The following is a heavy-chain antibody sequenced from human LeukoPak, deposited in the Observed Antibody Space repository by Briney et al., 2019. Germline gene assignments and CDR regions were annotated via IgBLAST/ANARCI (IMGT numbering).Heavy chain of an antibody. CDR2: IYTSGST. D-gene: IGHD5-24*01. Sequence: TSETLSLTCAVYGGSFSGYYWSWIRQPAGKGLEWIGGIYTSGSTNYNPSLKSRVTMSVDTSKNQFSLKLSSVTAADTAVYYCAREKDDGYYYYYMDVWGKGTTVTVSS. J-gene: IGHJ6*03. CDR3: AREKDDGYYYYYMDV. CDR1: GGSFSGYY. V-gene: IGHV4-4*07.